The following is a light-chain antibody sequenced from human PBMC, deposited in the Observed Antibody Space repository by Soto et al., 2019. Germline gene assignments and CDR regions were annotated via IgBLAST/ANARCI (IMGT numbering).Light chain of an antibody. Sequence: IQMTQSPSTLSGSVGDRVTITCRASQTISSWLAWYQQKPGKAPKLLIYKASTLKSGVPSRFSGSGSGTEFTLTISSLQPDDFATYYCQHYNSYSEAFGPGTKVDIK. CDR1: QTISSW. V-gene: IGKV1-5*03. J-gene: IGKJ3*01. CDR2: KAS. CDR3: QHYNSYSEA.